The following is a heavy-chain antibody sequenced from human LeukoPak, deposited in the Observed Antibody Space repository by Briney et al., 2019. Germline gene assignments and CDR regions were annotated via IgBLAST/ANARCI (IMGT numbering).Heavy chain of an antibody. D-gene: IGHD2-2*02. V-gene: IGHV1-18*01. CDR1: GYTFTSYG. CDR2: ISAYNGNT. J-gene: IGHJ4*02. CDR3: PRSIVVVPAAIPHQDFDY. Sequence: ASVKVSCKASGYTFTSYGISWVRQAPGQGLEWMGWISAYNGNTNYAQKLQGRVTMTTDTSTSTAYMELRSLRSDDTAVYYCPRSIVVVPAAIPHQDFDYWGQGTLVTVSS.